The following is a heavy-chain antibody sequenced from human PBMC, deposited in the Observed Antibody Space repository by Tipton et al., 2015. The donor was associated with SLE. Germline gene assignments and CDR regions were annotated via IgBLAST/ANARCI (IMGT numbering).Heavy chain of an antibody. CDR2: MYYRGST. Sequence: TLSLTCTISGGSISSSDYYWGWIRQPPGKGLEWIGSMYYRGSTYYNPSLESRVTMSLDTSKNQFSLKLNSVTAADTAVYYCARDTGAELDYWGQGTLVTVSS. D-gene: IGHD7-27*01. CDR1: GGSISSSDYY. CDR3: ARDTGAELDY. V-gene: IGHV4-39*07. J-gene: IGHJ4*02.